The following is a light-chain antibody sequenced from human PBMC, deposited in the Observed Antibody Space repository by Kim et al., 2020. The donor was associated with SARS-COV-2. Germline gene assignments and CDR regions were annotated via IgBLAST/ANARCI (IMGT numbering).Light chain of an antibody. V-gene: IGKV3-20*01. J-gene: IGKJ2*01. CDR1: QSVSSSY. Sequence: EIALTQSPGTLSLSPGERATLSCRASQSVSSSYLAWYQQKPGQAPRLLIYAASSRATGIPDRFSGSGSGTDFTLTISRLEPEDFAVYYCQQYGSSPMYTFGQGTKVEI. CDR3: QQYGSSPMYT. CDR2: AAS.